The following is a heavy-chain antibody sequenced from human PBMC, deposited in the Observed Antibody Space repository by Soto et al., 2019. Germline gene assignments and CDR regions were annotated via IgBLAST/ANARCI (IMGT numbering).Heavy chain of an antibody. CDR1: GGSISSGGYY. J-gene: IGHJ6*02. CDR3: ARDNGGNSGYYYYGMDV. Sequence: SETLSLTCTVSGGSISSGGYYWSWIRQHPGKGLEWIGYIYYSGSTYYNPSLKSRVTISVDTSKNQFSPKLSSVTAADTAVYYCARDNGGNSGYYYYGMDVWGQGTTVTVSS. CDR2: IYYSGST. V-gene: IGHV4-31*03. D-gene: IGHD2-21*02.